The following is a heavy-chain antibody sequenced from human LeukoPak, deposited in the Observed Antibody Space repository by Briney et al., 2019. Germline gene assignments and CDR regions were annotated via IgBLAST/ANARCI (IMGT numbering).Heavy chain of an antibody. J-gene: IGHJ2*01. CDR2: ISHDGSKK. Sequence: GGSLRLSCAASGFTFSSFSMNWVRQAPGKGLEWVAVISHDGSKKYYGGSVKGRFTISRDNSKNTLYLQMNSLRAEDTAVYCCAKDPSGWLTTVAFWYFDLWGRGTLVTVSS. D-gene: IGHD4-23*01. CDR1: GFTFSSFS. V-gene: IGHV3-30*18. CDR3: AKDPSGWLTTVAFWYFDL.